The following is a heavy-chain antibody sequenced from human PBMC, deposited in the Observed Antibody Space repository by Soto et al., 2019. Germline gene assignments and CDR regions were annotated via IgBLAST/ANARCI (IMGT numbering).Heavy chain of an antibody. CDR1: GFTFSSYA. CDR2: ISGSGGST. CDR3: AKSPTYYYGSGSYGHTYFDY. J-gene: IGHJ4*02. D-gene: IGHD3-10*01. Sequence: EVQLLESGGGLVQPGGSLRLSCAASGFTFSSYAMSWVRQAPGKGLEWVSAISGSGGSTYYADSVKGRFTISRDNSKKKLHLQMNSLRAEDTAVYYCAKSPTYYYGSGSYGHTYFDYWGQGTLVTVSS. V-gene: IGHV3-23*01.